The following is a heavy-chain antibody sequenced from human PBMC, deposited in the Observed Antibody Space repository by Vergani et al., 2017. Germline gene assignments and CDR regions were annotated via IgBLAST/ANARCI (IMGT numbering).Heavy chain of an antibody. CDR1: GGSISSSSYY. D-gene: IGHD3-10*01. CDR2: IYYSGST. V-gene: IGHV4-39*01. Sequence: QLQLQESGPGLVKPSETLSLTCTVSGGSISSSSYYWGWIRQPPGKGLEWIGSIYYSGSTYYNPSLKSRVTISVDTSKNQFSLKLSSVTAADTAVYYCAXHTDEVGLLGWFDPWGQGTLVTVSS. J-gene: IGHJ5*02. CDR3: AXHTDEVGLLGWFDP.